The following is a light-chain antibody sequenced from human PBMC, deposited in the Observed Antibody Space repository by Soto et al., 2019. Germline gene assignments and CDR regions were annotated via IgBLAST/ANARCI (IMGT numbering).Light chain of an antibody. J-gene: IGKJ1*01. Sequence: EIVMTQSPATLSVSPGERATLSCRASQSVSSILAWYQQKPGQAPRLLIYGASTRATGIPARFSGSGSGTEFTLTISSLQSEDFAVYYCQQYNNWPPRGTFGQGTKVEIK. CDR3: QQYNNWPPRGT. V-gene: IGKV3-15*01. CDR1: QSVSSI. CDR2: GAS.